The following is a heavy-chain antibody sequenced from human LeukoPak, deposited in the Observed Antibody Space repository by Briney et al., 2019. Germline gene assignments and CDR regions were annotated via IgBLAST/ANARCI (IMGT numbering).Heavy chain of an antibody. V-gene: IGHV1-69*13. CDR2: IIPIFGTA. Sequence: SVKVSCKASGGTFSSYAISWVRQAPGQGLEWMGGIIPIFGTANYAQKFQGRVTITADESTSTAYMELSSLRSEDTAVYYCARDGRGGGSYYHHSDYWGQGTLVTVSS. CDR1: GGTFSSYA. J-gene: IGHJ4*02. D-gene: IGHD1-26*01. CDR3: ARDGRGGGSYYHHSDY.